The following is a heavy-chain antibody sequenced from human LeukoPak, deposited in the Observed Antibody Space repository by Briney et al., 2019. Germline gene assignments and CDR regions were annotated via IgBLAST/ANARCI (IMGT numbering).Heavy chain of an antibody. J-gene: IGHJ5*02. CDR3: ARSGYCSSTSCYNWFDP. CDR2: IYHSGST. Sequence: SETPSLTCAVSGGSISSGGYSWSWLRQPPGKGLEWIGYIYHSGSTYYNPSLKSRVTISVDRSKNQFSLKLSSVTAADTAVYYCARSGYCSSTSCYNWFDPWGQGTLVTVSS. V-gene: IGHV4-30-2*01. CDR1: GGSISSGGYS. D-gene: IGHD2-2*01.